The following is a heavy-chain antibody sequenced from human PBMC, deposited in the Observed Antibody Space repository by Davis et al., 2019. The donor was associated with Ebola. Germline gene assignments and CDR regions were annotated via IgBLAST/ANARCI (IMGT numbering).Heavy chain of an antibody. CDR1: GFTFSNYW. D-gene: IGHD4-17*01. Sequence: GESLKISCAASGFTFSNYWMFWVRQTPGKGLVWVSRIKTDGSTTNYADSVRGRFTISRDNAKNTLYLQMNSLRADDTAVYYCARGAAVTGYWYFDLWGRGALVTVSS. J-gene: IGHJ2*01. CDR3: ARGAAVTGYWYFDL. V-gene: IGHV3-74*01. CDR2: IKTDGSTT.